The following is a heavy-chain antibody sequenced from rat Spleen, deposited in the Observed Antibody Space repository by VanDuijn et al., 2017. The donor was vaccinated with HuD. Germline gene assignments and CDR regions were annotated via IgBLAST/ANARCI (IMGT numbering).Heavy chain of an antibody. J-gene: IGHJ2*01. CDR3: ARHPDYSNYFDY. CDR2: ISSDGGRN. CDR1: GFTFSDYG. Sequence: EVQLVESGGGLVQSGRSLKLSCAASGFTFSDYGLAWVRQAPTKGLEWVTTISSDGGRNFYRDTVKGRFTISRDNAKSTLYLQMDSLRSEDTATYYCARHPDYSNYFDYWGQGVMVTVSS. V-gene: IGHV5-29*01. D-gene: IGHD1-1*01.